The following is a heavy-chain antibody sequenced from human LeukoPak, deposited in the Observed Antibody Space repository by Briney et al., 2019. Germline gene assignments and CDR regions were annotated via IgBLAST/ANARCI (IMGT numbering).Heavy chain of an antibody. D-gene: IGHD6-13*01. V-gene: IGHV4-59*08. J-gene: IGHJ4*02. Sequence: SETLSLTCTVSGGSISSYYWNWIRQPPGKGLEWIGYIYYSGSTNYNPSLKSRVTISVDTSKNQFSLKLSSVTAADTAVYYCARQIARYFDYWGQGTLVTVSS. CDR2: IYYSGST. CDR3: ARQIARYFDY. CDR1: GGSISSYY.